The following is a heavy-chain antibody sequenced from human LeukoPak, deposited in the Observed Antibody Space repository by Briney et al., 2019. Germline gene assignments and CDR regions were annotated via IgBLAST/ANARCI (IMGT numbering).Heavy chain of an antibody. V-gene: IGHV4-4*07. CDR3: ARDSYCTNGVCYWDAFDT. D-gene: IGHD2-8*01. Sequence: SSETLSLTCTVSGGSISSYYWSWIRQPAGKGLEWIGRIYTSGSTNYNPSLKSRVTMSVDTSKNQSSLKLSSVTAADTAVYYCARDSYCTNGVCYWDAFDTWGQGTMVTVSS. CDR1: GGSISSYY. CDR2: IYTSGST. J-gene: IGHJ3*02.